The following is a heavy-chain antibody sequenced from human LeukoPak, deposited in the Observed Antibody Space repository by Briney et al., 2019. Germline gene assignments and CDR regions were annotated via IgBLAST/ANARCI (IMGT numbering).Heavy chain of an antibody. CDR2: IKQDGSEK. D-gene: IGHD4-23*01. Sequence: GGSLRLSCEGSGFTFSSYWMSWVRQAPGKGLEWVANIKQDGSEKYYVDSVKGRFTISRDNAKNSLYLQMNSLRAEDTAVYYCARVSGGPYYYYYYMDVWGKGTTVTVSS. J-gene: IGHJ6*03. CDR3: ARVSGGPYYYYYYMDV. CDR1: GFTFSSYW. V-gene: IGHV3-7*01.